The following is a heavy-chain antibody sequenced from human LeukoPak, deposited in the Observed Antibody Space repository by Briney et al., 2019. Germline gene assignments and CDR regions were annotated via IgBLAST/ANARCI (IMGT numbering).Heavy chain of an antibody. CDR1: GYTFTGYY. J-gene: IGHJ5*02. V-gene: IGHV1-2*02. D-gene: IGHD4-23*01. CDR3: AREVDDYGGKRHDP. Sequence: GASVKVSCKASGYTFTGYYMLWVRQAPGQGLEWMGWINPNSGGTNYAQKFQGRVTMTRDTSISTAYMELSRLRSDDTAVYYCAREVDDYGGKRHDPWGQGTLVTVSS. CDR2: INPNSGGT.